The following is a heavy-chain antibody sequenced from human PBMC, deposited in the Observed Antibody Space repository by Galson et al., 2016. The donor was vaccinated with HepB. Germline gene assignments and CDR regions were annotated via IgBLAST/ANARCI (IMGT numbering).Heavy chain of an antibody. Sequence: SETLSLTCSVSGGSISTYYWSWIRQPAGKGLEWIGRVHTSGSTKYNPSLMSRVTMSIDTSKNQLSLRLSSVTAADTAVYYCARDQRPWAMIEVDLNWFDLWGQGTLVTVSS. CDR1: GGSISTYY. D-gene: IGHD3-22*01. CDR3: ARDQRPWAMIEVDLNWFDL. CDR2: VHTSGST. V-gene: IGHV4-4*07. J-gene: IGHJ5*02.